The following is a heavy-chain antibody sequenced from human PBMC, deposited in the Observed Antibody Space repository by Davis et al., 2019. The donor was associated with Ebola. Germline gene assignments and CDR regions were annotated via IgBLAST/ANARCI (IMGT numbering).Heavy chain of an antibody. CDR2: IKQDGSEK. CDR1: GFTFSDYY. D-gene: IGHD3-10*01. Sequence: GESLKISCAASGFTFSDYYMSWVRQAPGKVLEWVANIKQDGSEKYYVDSVKGRFTISRDNAKNSLYLQMNSLRAEDTAVYYCASTAVQGLISYWGQGTLVTVSS. J-gene: IGHJ4*02. V-gene: IGHV3-7*01. CDR3: ASTAVQGLISY.